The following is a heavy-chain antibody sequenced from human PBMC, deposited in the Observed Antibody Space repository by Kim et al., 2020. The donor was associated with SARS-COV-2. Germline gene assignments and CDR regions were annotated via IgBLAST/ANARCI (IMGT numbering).Heavy chain of an antibody. CDR1: GFTFSSYA. J-gene: IGHJ4*02. Sequence: GGSLRLSCSASGFTFSSYAMHWVRQAPGKGLEYVSAISSNGGSTYYADSVKGRFTISRDNSKNTLYLQMSSLRAEDTAVYYCVKDLRGAAAGDFFDYWGQGTLVTVSS. CDR2: ISSNGGST. V-gene: IGHV3-64D*09. D-gene: IGHD6-13*01. CDR3: VKDLRGAAAGDFFDY.